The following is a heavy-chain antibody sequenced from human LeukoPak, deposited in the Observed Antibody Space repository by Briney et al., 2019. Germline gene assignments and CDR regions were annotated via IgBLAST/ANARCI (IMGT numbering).Heavy chain of an antibody. V-gene: IGHV3-23*01. Sequence: PGGSPRLSCAASGFTFINYAMSWVRQAPGKGLEWVSGISGSGGTTYYADSVKGRFTISRDNSKNTLYLQMNSLRAEDTAVYYCAKSSYSRSSDAFDIWGQGTMVTVSS. CDR3: AKSSYSRSSDAFDI. CDR2: ISGSGGTT. CDR1: GFTFINYA. D-gene: IGHD6-6*01. J-gene: IGHJ3*02.